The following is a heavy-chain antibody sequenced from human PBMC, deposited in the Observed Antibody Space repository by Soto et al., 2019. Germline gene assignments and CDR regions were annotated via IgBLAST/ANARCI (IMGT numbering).Heavy chain of an antibody. V-gene: IGHV3-7*01. Sequence: EVQLVESGGGLVQPGGSLRLSCAASGFVFSTVWMSWVRQAPGKGLEWVANIRQDGSEQFYVDSVKGRFTISRDNAKNLLYLQMNSLRAEDTAVYYCARATFYGDYYFDHWGQGTLVTVSS. J-gene: IGHJ4*02. D-gene: IGHD4-17*01. CDR1: GFVFSTVW. CDR2: IRQDGSEQ. CDR3: ARATFYGDYYFDH.